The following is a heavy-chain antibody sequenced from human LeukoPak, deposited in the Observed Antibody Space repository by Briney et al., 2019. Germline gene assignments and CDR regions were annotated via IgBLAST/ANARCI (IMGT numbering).Heavy chain of an antibody. J-gene: IGHJ4*02. V-gene: IGHV3-53*01. CDR3: ARARRYRSSWYHDY. CDR2: IYSGGST. D-gene: IGHD6-13*01. CDR1: GFTVSSNY. Sequence: GGSLRLSCAASGFTVSSNYMSWVRQAPGKGLEWVSVIYSGGSTYYADSVKGRFTISRDNSNNSLYLQMNSLRDEDTAVYYCARARRYRSSWYHDYWGQGSLVTVSS.